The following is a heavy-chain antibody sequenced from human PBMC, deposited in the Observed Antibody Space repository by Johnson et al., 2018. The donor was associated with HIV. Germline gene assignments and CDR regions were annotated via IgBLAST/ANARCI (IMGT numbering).Heavy chain of an antibody. V-gene: IGHV3-30-3*01. CDR3: ARSKDCSGGSCPDGFDF. Sequence: QVQLVESGGGVVQPGMSLRLSCAASGFTFSSYAIHWVRQAPGKGLEWVAVVSYDGSNKYYADSVKGRFTIYRDNSKNTLSLQMDSLRPEDTAVYYCARSKDCSGGSCPDGFDFWGQGTMVIVS. CDR2: VSYDGSNK. J-gene: IGHJ3*01. CDR1: GFTFSSYA. D-gene: IGHD2-15*01.